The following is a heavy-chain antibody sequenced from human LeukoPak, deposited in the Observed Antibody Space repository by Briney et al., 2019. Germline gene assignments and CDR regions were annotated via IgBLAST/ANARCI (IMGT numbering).Heavy chain of an antibody. CDR2: IYSGGST. CDR1: GFTVISNY. CDR3: ARDDRGHGGCDFDY. Sequence: GGSLRLSCAASGFTVISNYMTWVRQAPGKGLEWVSVIYSGGSTFHADSVKGRFTISRDNSKNTLYLQMNSLSAEDTAVYYCARDDRGHGGCDFDYWGQGTLVTVSS. V-gene: IGHV3-53*01. J-gene: IGHJ4*02.